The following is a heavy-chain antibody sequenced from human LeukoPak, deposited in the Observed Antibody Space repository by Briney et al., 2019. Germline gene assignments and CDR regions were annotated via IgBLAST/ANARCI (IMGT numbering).Heavy chain of an antibody. CDR1: GGSLSGYY. V-gene: IGHV4-34*01. D-gene: IGHD6-19*01. CDR3: ARAVAGTSPFDY. CDR2: INHGGST. Sequence: SEALSLTCAVYGGSLSGYYWSWIRQPPGKGLEWIGEINHGGSTNYNPSLKSRVTISVDTSKNQFSLKLSSVTAADTAVYYCARAVAGTSPFDYWGQGTLVTVSS. J-gene: IGHJ4*02.